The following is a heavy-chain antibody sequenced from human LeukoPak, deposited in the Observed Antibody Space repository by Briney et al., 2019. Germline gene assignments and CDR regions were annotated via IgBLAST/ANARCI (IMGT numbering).Heavy chain of an antibody. Sequence: GGSLRLSCAASGFTFSSYAMSWVRQAPGKGLEWVSAISGSGDSTYYGDSVKDRFTISRDNSKNTLYLQMNSLRAEDTAVYYCAKTRPLDSSSWSHGDYWGQGTLVTVSS. CDR2: ISGSGDST. J-gene: IGHJ4*02. CDR3: AKTRPLDSSSWSHGDY. V-gene: IGHV3-23*01. CDR1: GFTFSSYA. D-gene: IGHD6-13*01.